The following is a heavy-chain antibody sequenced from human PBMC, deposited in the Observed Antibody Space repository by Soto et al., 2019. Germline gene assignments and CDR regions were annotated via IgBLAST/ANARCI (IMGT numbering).Heavy chain of an antibody. CDR3: ARDQSEGEYSSSCFDY. Sequence: ASVKVSCKASGYTFTGYYMHWVRQAPGQGLEWMGWINPNSGGTNYAQKFQGRVTMTRDTSISTAYMELSRLRSDDTAVYYCARDQSEGEYSSSCFDYWGQGTLVTVSS. V-gene: IGHV1-2*02. CDR1: GYTFTGYY. D-gene: IGHD6-6*01. CDR2: INPNSGGT. J-gene: IGHJ4*02.